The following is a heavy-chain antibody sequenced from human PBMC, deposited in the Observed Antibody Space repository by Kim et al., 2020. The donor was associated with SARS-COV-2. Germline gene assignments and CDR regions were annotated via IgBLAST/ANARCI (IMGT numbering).Heavy chain of an antibody. CDR2: IWYDGSNK. CDR1: GFTFSSYG. J-gene: IGHJ5*02. V-gene: IGHV3-33*01. CDR3: ARDRGETVQLWLSDWFDP. D-gene: IGHD5-18*01. Sequence: GGSLRLSCAASGFTFSSYGMHWVRQAPGKGLEWVAVIWYDGSNKYYADSVKGRFTISRDNSKNTLYLQMNSLRAEDTAVYYCARDRGETVQLWLSDWFDPWGQGTLVTVSS.